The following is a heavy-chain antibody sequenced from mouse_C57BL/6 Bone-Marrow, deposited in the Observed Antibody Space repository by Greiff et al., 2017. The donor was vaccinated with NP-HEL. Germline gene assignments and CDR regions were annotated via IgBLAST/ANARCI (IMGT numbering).Heavy chain of an antibody. CDR3: AISNSFAY. CDR2: INPSSGGT. D-gene: IGHD2-5*01. J-gene: IGHJ3*01. V-gene: IGHV1-53*01. CDR1: GYSFTSYW. Sequence: QVQLPPPGTELVKPGASVKLSCKASGYSFTSYWMYWVKQRPGQGLEWIGNINPSSGGTHYNEKFKSKATLTVDKSSSTAYMQLSSLTSEDSAVYYCAISNSFAYWGQGTKVTVSA.